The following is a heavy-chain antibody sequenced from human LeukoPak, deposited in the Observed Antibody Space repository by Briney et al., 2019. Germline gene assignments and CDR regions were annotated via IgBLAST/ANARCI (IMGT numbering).Heavy chain of an antibody. Sequence: PGGSLRLSCAASGFTFSSYSMNWVRQAPGKGLEWVSSISSSSSYIYYADSVKGRFTISRDNAKNSLYLQMFSLKVEDTAVYYCAREQTRGGDLDYWGQGAQITVSS. J-gene: IGHJ4*02. D-gene: IGHD2-21*02. CDR3: AREQTRGGDLDY. CDR1: GFTFSSYS. CDR2: ISSSSSYI. V-gene: IGHV3-21*01.